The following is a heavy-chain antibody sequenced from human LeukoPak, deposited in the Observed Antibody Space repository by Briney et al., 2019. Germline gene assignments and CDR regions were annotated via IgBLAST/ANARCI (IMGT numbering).Heavy chain of an antibody. CDR3: AKTNYYDTTDDKPYTTHFDY. J-gene: IGHJ4*02. V-gene: IGHV3-30*04. CDR1: GFTFRAYA. CDR2: ISNDGTIQ. D-gene: IGHD3-22*01. Sequence: SGRSLRLSCAASGFTFRAYAMHWVRQAPGKGLEWLAVISNDGTIQYYAESVKGRFTISRDNSNNILFLQMDSLRAEDTAMYYCAKTNYYDTTDDKPYTTHFDYWGQGALVTVSS.